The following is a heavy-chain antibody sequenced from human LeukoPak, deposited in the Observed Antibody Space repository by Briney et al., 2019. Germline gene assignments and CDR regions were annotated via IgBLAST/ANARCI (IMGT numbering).Heavy chain of an antibody. CDR2: MTGSGGST. D-gene: IGHD1-26*01. CDR1: GFTFSNFA. J-gene: IGHJ4*02. CDR3: AKRSGGSYGEFDY. Sequence: GGSLRLSCAASGFTFSNFAMSWVRQAPGKGLEWVSAMTGSGGSTYYADSAKGRFIISRDNSKNTVCLQMNSLRAEDTAVYYCAKRSGGSYGEFDYWGQGTLVTVSS. V-gene: IGHV3-23*01.